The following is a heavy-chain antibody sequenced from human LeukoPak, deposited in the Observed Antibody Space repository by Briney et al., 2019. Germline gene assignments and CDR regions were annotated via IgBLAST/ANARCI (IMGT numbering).Heavy chain of an antibody. CDR3: ARERQDTILHSGAFDI. Sequence: PGGPLRLFCAASGFTFSTYFMHWARQAPGKGLEWVADIASDGSHTFYVESVKGRFTISRDNSKNTLYLQMNSLRAEDTAVYFCARERQDTILHSGAFDIWGQGTMVTVSS. CDR2: IASDGSHT. V-gene: IGHV3-30-3*01. CDR1: GFTFSTYF. J-gene: IGHJ3*02. D-gene: IGHD2-21*01.